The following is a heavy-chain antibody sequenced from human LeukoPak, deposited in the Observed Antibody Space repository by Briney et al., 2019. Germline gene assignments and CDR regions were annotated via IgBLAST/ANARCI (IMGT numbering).Heavy chain of an antibody. V-gene: IGHV3-30*02. CDR3: GYFGSGSSYTPDS. Sequence: GESLRLSCAASEFRFSSYGMHWVRQAPGKGLEWVAYIHSGGSTKYADSVKGRFTISRGNSKNTLNLQMNSLRNGDTALYYCGYFGSGSSYTPDSWGQGTLVTVSP. CDR1: EFRFSSYG. D-gene: IGHD3-10*01. CDR2: IHSGGSTK. J-gene: IGHJ5*01.